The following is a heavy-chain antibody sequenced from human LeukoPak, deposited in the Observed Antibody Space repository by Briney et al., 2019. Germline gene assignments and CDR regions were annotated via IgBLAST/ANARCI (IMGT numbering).Heavy chain of an antibody. J-gene: IGHJ4*02. CDR1: GGSISSSNW. CDR3: ARAYDGWSPYYFDY. Sequence: PSGTLSLTCAVSGGSISSSNWWSWVRQPPGKGLEWIGEINHSGSTNYNPSLKSRVTISVDTSKNQFSLKLSSVTAADTAVYYCARAYDGWSPYYFDYWGQGTLVTVSS. D-gene: IGHD6-19*01. V-gene: IGHV4-4*02. CDR2: INHSGST.